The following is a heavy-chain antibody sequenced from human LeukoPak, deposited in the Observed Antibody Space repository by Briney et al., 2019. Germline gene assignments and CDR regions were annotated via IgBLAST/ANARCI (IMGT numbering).Heavy chain of an antibody. J-gene: IGHJ4*02. Sequence: ASVKVSCKTSGCLFNNFGITWVRQAPGQGLEWMGWISAYNGNTHYAQNLRDRLTITTDASTNSAHMELRSLRSDDTAVYYCARDRLGGDLTGESLYWGQGTRVTVSS. CDR3: ARDRLGGDLTGESLY. CDR1: GCLFNNFG. CDR2: ISAYNGNT. D-gene: IGHD1-14*01. V-gene: IGHV1-18*01.